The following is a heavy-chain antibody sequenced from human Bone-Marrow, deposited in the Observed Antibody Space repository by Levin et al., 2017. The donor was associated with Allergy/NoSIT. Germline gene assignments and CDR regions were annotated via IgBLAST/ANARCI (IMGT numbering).Heavy chain of an antibody. V-gene: IGHV4-4*02. Sequence: SETLSLTCAVSGDSIDTRTWWTWVRQPPGKGLQWIGEIYYTGSTNYNPSLKSRVTVSVDTSKNQFSLSLWSLTAADTAIYFCAKRGGYTYNRYFDSWGQGTLVHVSS. D-gene: IGHD5-18*01. CDR2: IYYTGST. CDR3: AKRGGYTYNRYFDS. J-gene: IGHJ4*02. CDR1: GDSIDTRTW.